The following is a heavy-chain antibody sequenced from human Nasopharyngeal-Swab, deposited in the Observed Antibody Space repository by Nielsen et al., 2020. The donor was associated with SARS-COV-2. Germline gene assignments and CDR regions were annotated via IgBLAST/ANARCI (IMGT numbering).Heavy chain of an antibody. CDR3: ARDHSSGYYYVSY. CDR1: GYIFTSFY. Sequence: ASVKVSCKASGYIFTSFYMLWVRQATGQGLEWMGIINPSGGSTSYAQKFQGRVTMTRDTSTSTVYMELSSLRSEDTAVYYCARDHSSGYYYVSYWGQGTLVTVSS. D-gene: IGHD3-22*01. J-gene: IGHJ4*02. V-gene: IGHV1-46*01. CDR2: INPSGGST.